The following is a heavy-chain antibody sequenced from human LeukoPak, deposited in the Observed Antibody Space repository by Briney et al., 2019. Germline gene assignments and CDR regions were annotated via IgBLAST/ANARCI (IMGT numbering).Heavy chain of an antibody. J-gene: IGHJ4*02. CDR2: IYYSGST. CDR3: ARDGSRSGSYRY. CDR1: GGSISSYY. D-gene: IGHD1-26*01. V-gene: IGHV4-59*08. Sequence: SETLSLTCTVSGGSISSYYWSWIRQPPGKGLEWIGYIYYSGSTNYNPSLKSPVTISLDTSKNQFSLKLSSVTAADTAVYFCARDGSRSGSYRYWGQGTLVTVSS.